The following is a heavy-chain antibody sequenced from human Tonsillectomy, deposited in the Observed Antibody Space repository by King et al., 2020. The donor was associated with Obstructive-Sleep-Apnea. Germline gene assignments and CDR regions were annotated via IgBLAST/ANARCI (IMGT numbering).Heavy chain of an antibody. Sequence: QLQESGPGLVKPSETLSLTCTVSGDSISTSYYWTWIRQPPGKGLEWIGTTYYSGSTYYNPSLKSRVTLSVDTPKNQFSLNMSSVTAADTAVYHCARGPSLGEENDYWGQGTLVTVSS. CDR3: ARGPSLGEENDY. V-gene: IGHV4-39*07. J-gene: IGHJ4*02. CDR2: TYYSGST. D-gene: IGHD2-21*01. CDR1: GDSISTSYY.